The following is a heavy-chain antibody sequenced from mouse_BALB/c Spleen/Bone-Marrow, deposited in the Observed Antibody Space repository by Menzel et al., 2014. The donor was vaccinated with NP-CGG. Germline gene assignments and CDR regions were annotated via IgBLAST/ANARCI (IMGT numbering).Heavy chain of an antibody. J-gene: IGHJ4*01. V-gene: IGHV5-17*02. D-gene: IGHD1-2*01. CDR2: ISSGSITI. Sequence: ESGGGLVQPGGSRKLSCAASGFTFSSFAMHWVRQAPEKGLEWVAYISSGSITIYYADTVKGRFSISRDNPKNTLVLQMTSLRSVDTAMYYCVRDYGYGAMDYWGQGTSVTVSS. CDR3: VRDYGYGAMDY. CDR1: GFTFSSFA.